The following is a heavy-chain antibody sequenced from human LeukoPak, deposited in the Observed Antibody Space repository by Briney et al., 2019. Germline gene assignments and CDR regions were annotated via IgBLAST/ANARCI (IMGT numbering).Heavy chain of an antibody. Sequence: GGSLRLSCAASGFTFSSYSMNWVRQAPGKGLERVSSISSSSSYIYYEDSVKGRFAISRDNAKNTLYRQMTSLRAEETAVYYCARDGCTNGVCYKQPDYWGQGTLVTVSS. D-gene: IGHD2-8*01. J-gene: IGHJ4*02. CDR1: GFTFSSYS. V-gene: IGHV3-21*01. CDR3: ARDGCTNGVCYKQPDY. CDR2: ISSSSSYI.